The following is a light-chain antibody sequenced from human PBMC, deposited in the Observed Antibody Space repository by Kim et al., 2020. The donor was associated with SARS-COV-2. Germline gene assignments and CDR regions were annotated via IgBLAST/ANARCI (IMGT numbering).Light chain of an antibody. CDR1: QSIDNN. CDR3: QQSYSTPRT. J-gene: IGKJ1*01. CDR2: SAS. V-gene: IGKV1-39*01. Sequence: ASVGDRVTITCRASQSIDNNLNWYYQKPGIAPSLLIYSASSLQSGVPSRFSGRGSGTDFTLTISSLQPEDFATYYCQQSYSTPRTFGQGTKVDIK.